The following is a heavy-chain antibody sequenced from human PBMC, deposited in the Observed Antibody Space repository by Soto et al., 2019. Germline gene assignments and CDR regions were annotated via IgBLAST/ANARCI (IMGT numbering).Heavy chain of an antibody. CDR1: GFVFTNFN. CDR2: ISSDSSYI. D-gene: IGHD6-25*01. J-gene: IGHJ6*02. V-gene: IGHV3-21*02. Sequence: EAQVVESGGALVKPGESLRLSCAASGFVFTNFNMHWVRQAPGKGLEWVSCISSDSSYIFHAASVGGRYTITRDNAEKSHLVRMSSSTAEDSAVYYCVVQRDSFGHFDPTLYGLDVWGQGTTVSVPS. CDR3: VVQRDSFGHFDPTLYGLDV.